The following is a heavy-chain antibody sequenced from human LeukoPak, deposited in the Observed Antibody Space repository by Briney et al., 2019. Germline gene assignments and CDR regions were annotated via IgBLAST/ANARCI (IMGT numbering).Heavy chain of an antibody. D-gene: IGHD3-16*01. J-gene: IGHJ4*02. CDR3: ARDSGGALDL. V-gene: IGHV3-7*03. CDR2: IKRDESEK. Sequence: PGGSLRLSCAASGFTFSSYWMAWVRQAPGNGLEWVANIKRDESEKYYADSVKGRFTISRDNAKNSLYLQMNSLSAEDSAVYYCARDSGGALDLWGQGTLVTVSS. CDR1: GFTFSSYW.